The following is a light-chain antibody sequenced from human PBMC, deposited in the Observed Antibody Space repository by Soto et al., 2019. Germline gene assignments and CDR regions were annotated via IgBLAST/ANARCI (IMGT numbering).Light chain of an antibody. CDR1: QTVNYK. CDR2: GAS. CDR3: QQYNDWPRT. V-gene: IGKV3-15*01. J-gene: IGKJ1*01. Sequence: IVMTHSPSTLSVSPWERATLSFRTSQTVNYKLAWYQQKPGQAPRLLIYGASTRATGIPARFSGSGSGTEFTLTISSLQSEDFAVYYCQQYNDWPRTFGQGTTVDIK.